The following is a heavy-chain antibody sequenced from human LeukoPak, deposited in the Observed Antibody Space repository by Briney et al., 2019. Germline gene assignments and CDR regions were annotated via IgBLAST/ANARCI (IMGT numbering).Heavy chain of an antibody. CDR3: ARGRAIDI. J-gene: IGHJ3*02. V-gene: IGHV3-7*04. Sequence: GGSLRLSCAAASGFIFTNNWMTWVRQAPGKGLEWVANIKEDGSEKYYVDSVKGRFTISRDSAKDSVYLQMNSLRVEDTAVYYCARGRAIDIWGRGTMVTVSS. CDR2: IKEDGSEK. CDR1: GFIFTNNW.